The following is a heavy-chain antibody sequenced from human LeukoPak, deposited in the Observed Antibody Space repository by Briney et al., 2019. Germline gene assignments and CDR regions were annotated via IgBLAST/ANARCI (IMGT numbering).Heavy chain of an antibody. J-gene: IGHJ5*02. CDR3: ARLSQGPYYYDSTQDWGDWFDP. CDR2: IYYSGST. CDR1: GGSISSGSYY. D-gene: IGHD3-22*01. Sequence: SETLSLTCTVSGGSISSGSYYWGWIRQPPGKGLEWIGNIYYSGSTYYNPSLKSRVSISVDTSKNQFSLKLSSVTAADTAVYYCARLSQGPYYYDSTQDWGDWFDPWGQGTLVTVSS. V-gene: IGHV4-39*07.